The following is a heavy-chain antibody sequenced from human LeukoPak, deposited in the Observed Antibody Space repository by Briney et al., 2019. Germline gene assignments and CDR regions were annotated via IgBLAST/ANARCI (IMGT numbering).Heavy chain of an antibody. CDR1: GFTFSNYA. V-gene: IGHV3-7*01. J-gene: IGHJ4*02. CDR3: ARGPSYGSRSDYLDY. CDR2: IKKDGSEK. D-gene: IGHD3-10*01. Sequence: GGSLRLSCAASGFTFSNYAISWVRQAPGKGLEWVADIKKDGSEKNQVDSVTISRDNAKNSVYLQMNSLRAEDTAVYYCARGPSYGSRSDYLDYWGQGTLVTVSS.